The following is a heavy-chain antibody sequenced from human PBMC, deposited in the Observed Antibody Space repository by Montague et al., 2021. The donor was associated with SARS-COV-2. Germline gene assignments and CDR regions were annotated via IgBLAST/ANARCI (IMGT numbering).Heavy chain of an antibody. CDR1: GGSISSSSYY. J-gene: IGHJ6*02. CDR2: IYTSGST. Sequence: TRSLTCTVSGGSISSSSYYWSWIRQPAGKGLEWIGRIYTSGSTNYNPSLKSRVTISVDTSKNQFSLKLSSVTAADTAVYYCARVGVGTIVRGVIPAYYYYGMDVWGQGTTVTVSS. V-gene: IGHV4-61*02. D-gene: IGHD3-10*01. CDR3: ARVGVGTIVRGVIPAYYYYGMDV.